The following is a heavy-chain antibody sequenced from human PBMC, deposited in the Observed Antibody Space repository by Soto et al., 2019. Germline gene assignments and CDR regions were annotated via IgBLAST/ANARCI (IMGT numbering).Heavy chain of an antibody. V-gene: IGHV5-10-1*01. D-gene: IGHD3-9*01. CDR3: ARLVGDILTGYYVNY. CDR2: IDPSDSYT. Sequence: GESLKISCKGSGYSFTSYWISWVRQMPGKGLEWMGRIDPSDSYTNYSPSFQGHVTISADKSISTAYLQWSSLKPSETAMYYCARLVGDILTGYYVNYWAQGTLVTVSS. CDR1: GYSFTSYW. J-gene: IGHJ4*02.